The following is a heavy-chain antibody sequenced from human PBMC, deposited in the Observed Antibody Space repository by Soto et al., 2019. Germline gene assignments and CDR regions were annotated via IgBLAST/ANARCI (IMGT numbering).Heavy chain of an antibody. CDR2: IYPGDSDT. Sequence: PGESLKISCKGSGYSFTSYWIGWVRQMPGKGLEWMGIIYPGDSDTRYSPSFQGQVTISADKSISTAYLQWSSLKASDTAMYYCAGTSISSRFYYYGMDVWGQVTTLTVSS. D-gene: IGHD6-6*01. V-gene: IGHV5-51*01. CDR1: GYSFTSYW. CDR3: AGTSISSRFYYYGMDV. J-gene: IGHJ6*02.